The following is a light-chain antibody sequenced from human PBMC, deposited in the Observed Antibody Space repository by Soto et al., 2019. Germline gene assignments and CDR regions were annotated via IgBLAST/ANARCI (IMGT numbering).Light chain of an antibody. V-gene: IGKV2D-29*02. CDR3: MQSTQLPPT. J-gene: IGKJ5*01. CDR2: EVS. Sequence: DVVLTQTPLAISVAPGQPASISCQSSQSLLHITGETFLFWYLQKPGQSPQLLIYEVSTRVSGVPDRFSGSGSGTDFTLDISRVETDDVGIYYCMQSTQLPPTFGQGTRLEIK. CDR1: QSLLHITGETF.